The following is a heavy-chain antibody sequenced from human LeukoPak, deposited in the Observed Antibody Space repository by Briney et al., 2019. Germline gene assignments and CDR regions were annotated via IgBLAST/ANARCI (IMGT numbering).Heavy chain of an antibody. CDR1: GFTFSSYA. CDR2: ISGSGGST. CDR3: AIHFDPFHTTGGMDV. Sequence: PGGSLRLSCAASGFTFSSYAMSWVRQAPGKGLEWVSVISGSGGSTYYADSVKGQFTISRDNSKNTLYLQMNSLRAEDTAVYYCAIHFDPFHTTGGMDVWGQGTTVTVSS. V-gene: IGHV3-23*01. J-gene: IGHJ6*02. D-gene: IGHD3-9*01.